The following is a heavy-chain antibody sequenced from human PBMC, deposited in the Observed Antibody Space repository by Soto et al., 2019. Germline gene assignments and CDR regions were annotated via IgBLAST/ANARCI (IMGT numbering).Heavy chain of an antibody. CDR1: GVSISSYY. J-gene: IGHJ4*02. Sequence: PSDMLSLTCAVSGVSISSYYWSWIRQPPGKGLEWIGYIYYSGSTNYNPSLKSRVTISVDTSKNQFSLKLSSVTAADTAVYYCARHGLSRGGDYDYWGQGTLVTVSS. V-gene: IGHV4-59*08. D-gene: IGHD2-21*01. CDR3: ARHGLSRGGDYDY. CDR2: IYYSGST.